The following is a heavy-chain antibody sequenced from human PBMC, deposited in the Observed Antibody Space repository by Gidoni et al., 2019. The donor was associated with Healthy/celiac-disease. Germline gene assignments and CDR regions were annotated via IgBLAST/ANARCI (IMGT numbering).Heavy chain of an antibody. Sequence: EVQLVESGGGWVQPGRSLRLSCAASGFTFDDYAMHWVRQAPGKGLEWVSGISWNSGSLGYADSVKGRFTISRDNAKNPLYLQMNSLRAEDTALYYCAKDIWQWLGGGAFDPWGQGTLVTVSS. CDR1: GFTFDDYA. D-gene: IGHD6-19*01. J-gene: IGHJ5*02. CDR2: ISWNSGSL. CDR3: AKDIWQWLGGGAFDP. V-gene: IGHV3-9*01.